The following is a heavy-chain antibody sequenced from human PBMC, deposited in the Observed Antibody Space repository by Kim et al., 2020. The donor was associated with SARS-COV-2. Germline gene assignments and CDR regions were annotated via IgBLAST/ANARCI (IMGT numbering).Heavy chain of an antibody. J-gene: IGHJ4*02. Sequence: GGSLRLSCAASGFTFSSYEMNWVRQAPGKGLEWVSYISSSGSTIYYADSVKGRFTISRDNAKNSLYLQMNSLRAEDTAVYYCARGGKAAGGDRLSWGGGYYWGQGTLVTVSS. CDR1: GFTFSSYE. CDR3: ARGGKAAGGDRLSWGGGYY. V-gene: IGHV3-48*03. D-gene: IGHD6-13*01. CDR2: ISSSGSTI.